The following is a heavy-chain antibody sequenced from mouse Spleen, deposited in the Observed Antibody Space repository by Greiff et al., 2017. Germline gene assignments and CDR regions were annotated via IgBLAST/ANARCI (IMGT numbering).Heavy chain of an antibody. D-gene: IGHD1-1*01. CDR1: GFTFTSYG. V-gene: IGHV2-2*01. Sequence: VQLQQSGPGLVQPSQTLSLTCTVSGFTFTSYGVHWVRQSPGKGLEWLGVIWSGGNADNNAALISRLSIINDKSKSQVFFKMKSLQADDAAIYYCCRRDYYGSSYRPWFAYWGQGTLVTVSA. J-gene: IGHJ3*01. CDR3: CRRDYYGSSYRPWFAY. CDR2: IWSGGNA.